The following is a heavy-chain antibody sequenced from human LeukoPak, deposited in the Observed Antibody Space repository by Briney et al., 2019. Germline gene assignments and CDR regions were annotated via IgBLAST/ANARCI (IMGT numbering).Heavy chain of an antibody. CDR2: IKQDGSEK. D-gene: IGHD3-3*01. V-gene: IGHV3-7*01. J-gene: IGHJ5*02. Sequence: GGSLRLSCAASGFTFSSYWMSWVRQAPGKGLEWVANIKQDGSEKYYVDSVKGRFTISRDNAKNSLYLQMNSLRAEDTAVYYCARDGRDFRSGNHWFDPWVQGTLVTVSS. CDR3: ARDGRDFRSGNHWFDP. CDR1: GFTFSSYW.